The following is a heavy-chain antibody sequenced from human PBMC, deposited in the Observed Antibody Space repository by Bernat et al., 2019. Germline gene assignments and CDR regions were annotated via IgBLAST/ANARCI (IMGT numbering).Heavy chain of an antibody. Sequence: EVQLVESGGGLIQPGGSLRLSCAASGSTVSSNHMNWVRRAPGRGLEWVSVIYNDGSTFYATPVKGELPISRDNSRNRLNLQRNSLGARERAVIYGGEGGGGRLLGPYNSAREVGGKGTRVPV. D-gene: IGHD1-1*01. CDR2: IYNDGST. CDR1: GSTVSSNH. J-gene: IGHJ4*02. V-gene: IGHV3-53*01. CDR3: GEGGGGRLLGPYNSAREV.